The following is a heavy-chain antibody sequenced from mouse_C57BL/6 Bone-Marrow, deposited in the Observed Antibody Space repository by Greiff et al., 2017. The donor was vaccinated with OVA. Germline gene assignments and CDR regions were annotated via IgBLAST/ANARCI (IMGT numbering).Heavy chain of an antibody. V-gene: IGHV1-19*01. J-gene: IGHJ4*01. D-gene: IGHD2-4*01. Sequence: SGPVLVKPGASVKMSCKASGYTFTDYYMNWVKQSHGKSLEWIGVINPYNGGTSYNQKFKGKATLTVDKSSSTAYMELNSLTSEDSAVYYCARYDYDDAMDYWGQGTSVTVSS. CDR2: INPYNGGT. CDR1: GYTFTDYY. CDR3: ARYDYDDAMDY.